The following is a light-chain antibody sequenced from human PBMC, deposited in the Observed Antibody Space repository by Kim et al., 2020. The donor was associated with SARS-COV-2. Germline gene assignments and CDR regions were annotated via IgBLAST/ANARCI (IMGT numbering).Light chain of an antibody. Sequence: GQANTISCTGTSSDVGGYNDVSWYQQHPGKAPKLMIYDVSKRPSGVSNRFSGSKSGNTASLTISGLQAEDEADYYCSSYTSSSTYVFGTGTKVTVL. J-gene: IGLJ1*01. CDR3: SSYTSSSTYV. V-gene: IGLV2-14*04. CDR1: SSDVGGYND. CDR2: DVS.